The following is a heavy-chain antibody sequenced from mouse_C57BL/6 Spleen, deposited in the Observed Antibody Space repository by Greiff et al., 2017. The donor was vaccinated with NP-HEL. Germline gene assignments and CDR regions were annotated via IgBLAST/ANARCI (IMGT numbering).Heavy chain of an antibody. J-gene: IGHJ2*01. CDR2: IDPETGGT. D-gene: IGHD3-2*02. CDR3: TREGTAQASFDY. V-gene: IGHV1-15*01. CDR1: GYTFTDYE. Sequence: ESGAELVRPGASVTLSCKASGYTFTDYEMHWVKQTPVHGLEWIGAIDPETGGTAYNQKFKGKAILTADKSSSTAYMELRSLTSEDSAVYYCTREGTAQASFDYWGQGTTLTVSS.